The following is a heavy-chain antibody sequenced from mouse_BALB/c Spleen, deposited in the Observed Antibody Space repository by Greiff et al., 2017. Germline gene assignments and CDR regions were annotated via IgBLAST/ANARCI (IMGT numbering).Heavy chain of an antibody. Sequence: EVQLQQSGPELVKPGASVKMSCKASGYTFTSYDMHWVKQKPGQGLEWIGHINPYNEGIKYNEKIKGKATLTSDKSSSTAYMELSSLTSEDSAVYYCARKEYCNYRGYAMDYWGQGTSVTVSS. CDR3: ARKEYCNYRGYAMDY. V-gene: IGHV1-14*01. CDR1: GYTFTSYD. CDR2: INPYNEGI. D-gene: IGHD2-10*02. J-gene: IGHJ4*01.